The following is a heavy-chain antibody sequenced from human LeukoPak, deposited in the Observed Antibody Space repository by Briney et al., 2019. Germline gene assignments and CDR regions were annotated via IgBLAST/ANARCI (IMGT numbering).Heavy chain of an antibody. V-gene: IGHV4-39*07. CDR1: GGSISSSSYY. Sequence: SETLSLTCTVSGGSISSSSYYWGWIRQPPGKGLEWIGSIYYSGSTYYNPSLKSRVTISVDTSKNQFSLKLSSATAADTAVYYCARNNIGYSLDYYYYYYMDVWGKGTTVTVSS. D-gene: IGHD4-11*01. CDR3: ARNNIGYSLDYYYYYYMDV. CDR2: IYYSGST. J-gene: IGHJ6*03.